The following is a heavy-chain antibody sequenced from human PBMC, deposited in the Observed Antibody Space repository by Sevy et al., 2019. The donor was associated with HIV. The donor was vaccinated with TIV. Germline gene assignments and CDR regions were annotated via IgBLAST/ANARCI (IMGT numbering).Heavy chain of an antibody. Sequence: GGSLRLSCAASGFAFYDYSMSWIRQAPGKGLEWVAALSFGCGKINYADSVKGRFTISRDNSKNSFYLQMDNLRVEDTALYYCAREGCTRPHDYWGQGTRVTVSS. D-gene: IGHD2-8*01. CDR1: GFAFYDYS. CDR3: AREGCTRPHDY. J-gene: IGHJ4*02. V-gene: IGHV3-23*01. CDR2: LSFGCGKI.